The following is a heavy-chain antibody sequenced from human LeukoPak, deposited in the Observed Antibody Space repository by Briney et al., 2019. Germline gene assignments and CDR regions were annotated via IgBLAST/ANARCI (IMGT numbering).Heavy chain of an antibody. J-gene: IGHJ3*02. D-gene: IGHD5-12*01. CDR3: ASHSGYDSAFDI. V-gene: IGHV3-23*01. Sequence: GGSLRLSCAASGFTFSSYAMSWVRQAPGKGLEWVSAISGSGSTTHYADSVKGRFTISRDNVKNSLYLQMNSLRAEDTAVYYCASHSGYDSAFDIWGQGTMVTVSS. CDR2: ISGSGSTT. CDR1: GFTFSSYA.